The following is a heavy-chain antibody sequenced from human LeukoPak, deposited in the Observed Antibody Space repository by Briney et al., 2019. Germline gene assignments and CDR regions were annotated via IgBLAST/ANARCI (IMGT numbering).Heavy chain of an antibody. Sequence: PGGSLRLSCAASGFTFSSFAMSWVRQAPGKGLGWVSAISGSGGTTDYADSVKGRFTISRDNSKNTLYLQMNSLRAEDTAVYYCAKGTNPYSGSYWPSPPDYWGQGTLVTVSS. CDR3: AKGTNPYSGSYWPSPPDY. D-gene: IGHD1-26*01. J-gene: IGHJ4*02. V-gene: IGHV3-23*01. CDR1: GFTFSSFA. CDR2: ISGSGGTT.